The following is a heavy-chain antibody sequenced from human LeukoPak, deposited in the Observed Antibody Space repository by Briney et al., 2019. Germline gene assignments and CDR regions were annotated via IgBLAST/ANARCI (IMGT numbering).Heavy chain of an antibody. V-gene: IGHV4-38-2*02. D-gene: IGHD3-10*01. J-gene: IGHJ3*02. CDR2: IYHSGST. CDR3: ASYYYGSGNYFTDAFDI. Sequence: SETLSLTCTVSGYSISSGYYWGWIRQPPGKGLEWIGSIYHSGSTYYNPSLKSRVTISVDTSKNQFSLKLSSVTAADTAVYYCASYYYGSGNYFTDAFDIWGQGTMVTVSS. CDR1: GYSISSGYY.